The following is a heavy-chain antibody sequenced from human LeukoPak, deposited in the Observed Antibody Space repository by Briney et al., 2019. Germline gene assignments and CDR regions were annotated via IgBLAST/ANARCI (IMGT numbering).Heavy chain of an antibody. Sequence: GGSLRLSCAASGFTFSSYSMNWVRQAPGKGLEWVSTIGGSGVNTYYADSVKGRFTISRDNSKNTLHLQMNSLRAEDTAVYYCAKDREAAAAPLNWFDPWGQGTLVAVSS. J-gene: IGHJ5*02. CDR2: IGGSGVNT. CDR3: AKDREAAAAPLNWFDP. V-gene: IGHV3-23*01. D-gene: IGHD6-13*01. CDR1: GFTFSSYS.